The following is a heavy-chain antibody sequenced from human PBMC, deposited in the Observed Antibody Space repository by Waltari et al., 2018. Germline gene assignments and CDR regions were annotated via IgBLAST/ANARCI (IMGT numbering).Heavy chain of an antibody. Sequence: EVQLVESGGGLVQPGGSLRLSCAASGFTFSSDSMTWVRQAPGKGLEWVSYISSSSSTIYYADSVKGRFTISRDNAKNSLYLQMNSLRAEDTAVYYCARGRGNSSTVVTQVPDAFDIWGQGTMVTVSS. CDR2: ISSSSSTI. CDR1: GFTFSSDS. D-gene: IGHD4-17*01. V-gene: IGHV3-48*04. J-gene: IGHJ3*02. CDR3: ARGRGNSSTVVTQVPDAFDI.